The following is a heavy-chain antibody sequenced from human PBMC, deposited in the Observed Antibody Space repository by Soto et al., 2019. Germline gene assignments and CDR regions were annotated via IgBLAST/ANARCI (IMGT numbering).Heavy chain of an antibody. V-gene: IGHV3-30*18. J-gene: IGHJ4*02. CDR3: AKGGDSSGTLRLAGY. CDR1: GFTFSSYG. CDR2: ISYDGSNK. Sequence: QVQLVESGGGVVQPGRSLRLSCAASGFTFSSYGMHWVRQAPRKGLEWVAVISYDGSNKYYADSVKGRFTISRDNSKNTLYLQMNSLRAEDTAVYYCAKGGDSSGTLRLAGYWGQGTLVTVSS. D-gene: IGHD3-22*01.